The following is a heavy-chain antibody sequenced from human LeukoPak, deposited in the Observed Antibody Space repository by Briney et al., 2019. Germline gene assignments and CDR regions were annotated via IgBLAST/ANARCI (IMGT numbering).Heavy chain of an antibody. CDR2: INRDGSST. CDR3: ARAAAMVRFDY. D-gene: IGHD5-18*01. J-gene: IGHJ4*02. Sequence: PGESLRLSCAASGFTFGSDWMHWVRQAPGKGLMWVSRINRDGSSTAYADSVKGRFTISRDNSRNTLYLHMNSLRAEDTAVYYCARAAAMVRFDYWGQGTLVTVSS. CDR1: GFTFGSDW. V-gene: IGHV3-74*01.